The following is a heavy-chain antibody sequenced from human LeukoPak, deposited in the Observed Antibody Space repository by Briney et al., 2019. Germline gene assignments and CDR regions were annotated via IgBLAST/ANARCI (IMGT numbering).Heavy chain of an antibody. CDR2: IYTTGST. CDR3: ARETMVRGFDI. CDR1: GASISGGSYY. D-gene: IGHD3-10*01. V-gene: IGHV4-61*02. J-gene: IGHJ3*02. Sequence: SETLSLTCTASGASISGGSYYWSWIRQPAGKGLEWIGRIYTTGSTNYNPSLNSRVTISVDTSKNQFSLELSSVTAADTAVYYCARETMVRGFDIWGQGTMVTVSS.